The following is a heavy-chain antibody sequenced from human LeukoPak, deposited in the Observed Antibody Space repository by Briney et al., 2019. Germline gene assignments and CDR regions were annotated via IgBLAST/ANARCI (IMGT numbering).Heavy chain of an antibody. CDR2: ISYDGSNK. J-gene: IGHJ5*02. Sequence: GGSLRLSCAASGFTFSSYAMHWVRRAPGKGLEWVAVISYDGSNKYYADSVKGRFTISRDNSKNTLYLQMSSLRAEDTAVYYCAKDGTKQWLVAGNWFNPWGQGTLVTVSS. D-gene: IGHD6-19*01. CDR1: GFTFSSYA. CDR3: AKDGTKQWLVAGNWFNP. V-gene: IGHV3-30-3*01.